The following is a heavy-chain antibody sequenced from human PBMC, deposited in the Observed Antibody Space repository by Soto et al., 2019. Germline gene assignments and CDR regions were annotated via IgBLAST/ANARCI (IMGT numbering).Heavy chain of an antibody. CDR2: IKPEGGEE. J-gene: IGHJ4*02. V-gene: IGHV3-7*01. D-gene: IGHD3-16*01. Sequence: EVQLVESGGGLVQPGGSLRLSCSASGFTFSNYWMNWVRQAPGKGLEWVANIKPEGGEEYYVDSVKGRFTISRDNAKNSLYLQMNNLRDDDTALYYCVRDAHRGGDYDYWGQGALVTGSS. CDR3: VRDAHRGGDYDY. CDR1: GFTFSNYW.